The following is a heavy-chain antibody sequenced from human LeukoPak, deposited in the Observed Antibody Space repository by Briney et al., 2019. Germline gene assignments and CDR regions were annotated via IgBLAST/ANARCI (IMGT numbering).Heavy chain of an antibody. CDR1: GGSISSGDYY. V-gene: IGHV4-30-4*01. J-gene: IGHJ4*02. CDR3: ARIAWGYSYARLDY. CDR2: IYYSGST. D-gene: IGHD5-18*01. Sequence: SQTLSLTRTVSGGSISSGDYYWSWIRQPPGKGLEWIGYIYYSGSTYYNPSLKSRVTISVDTSKNQFSLKLSSVTAADTAVYYCARIAWGYSYARLDYWGQGTLVTVSS.